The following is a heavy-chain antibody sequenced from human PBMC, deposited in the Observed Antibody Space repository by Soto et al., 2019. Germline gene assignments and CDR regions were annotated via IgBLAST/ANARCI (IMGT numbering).Heavy chain of an antibody. Sequence: PSETLSLTCTVSGGSISSYYWSWIRQPPGKGLEWIGYIYYSGSTNYNPSLKSRVTISVDTSKNQFSLKLSSVTAADTAVYYCARVEVPDYGDYYGWFDPWGQGTLVTVSS. CDR3: ARVEVPDYGDYYGWFDP. CDR2: IYYSGST. J-gene: IGHJ5*02. D-gene: IGHD4-17*01. V-gene: IGHV4-59*01. CDR1: GGSISSYY.